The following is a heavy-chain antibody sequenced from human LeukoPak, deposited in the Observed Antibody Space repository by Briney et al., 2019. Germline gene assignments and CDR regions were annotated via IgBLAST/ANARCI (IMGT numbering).Heavy chain of an antibody. V-gene: IGHV4-34*01. D-gene: IGHD1-26*01. CDR3: ARLYSGSYIY. Sequence: SETLSLTCAVYGGSFSGYYWSWIRQPPGKGLEWIGEIDHSGSTNYNPSLKSRVTISVATSKNQFSLKLSSVTAADTAVYYCARLYSGSYIYWGQGTLVTVSS. CDR1: GGSFSGYY. CDR2: IDHSGST. J-gene: IGHJ4*02.